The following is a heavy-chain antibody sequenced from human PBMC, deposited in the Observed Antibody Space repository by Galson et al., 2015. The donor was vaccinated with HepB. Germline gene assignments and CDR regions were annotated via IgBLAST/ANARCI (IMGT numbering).Heavy chain of an antibody. Sequence: SLRLSCAASGFTSSGSAMHWVRQASGKGLEWVGRIRSKANSYATAYAASVKGRFTISRDDSKNTAYLQMNSLKTEDTAVYYCTIDYGDSNWFDPWGQGTLATVSS. CDR1: GFTSSGSA. CDR2: IRSKANSYAT. V-gene: IGHV3-73*01. CDR3: TIDYGDSNWFDP. D-gene: IGHD4-17*01. J-gene: IGHJ5*02.